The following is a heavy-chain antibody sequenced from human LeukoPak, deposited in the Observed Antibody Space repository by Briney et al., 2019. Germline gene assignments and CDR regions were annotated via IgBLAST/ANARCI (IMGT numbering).Heavy chain of an antibody. D-gene: IGHD3-3*01. CDR1: GGSISSSSYY. CDR2: IYYSGST. Sequence: SETLSLTCTVSGGSISSSSYYWGWIRQPPGKGLERIGSIYYSGSTYYNPSLKSRVTISVDTSKNQFSLKLSSVTAADTAAYYCARDYDPSSNWFDPWGQGTLVTVSS. CDR3: ARDYDPSSNWFDP. V-gene: IGHV4-39*02. J-gene: IGHJ5*02.